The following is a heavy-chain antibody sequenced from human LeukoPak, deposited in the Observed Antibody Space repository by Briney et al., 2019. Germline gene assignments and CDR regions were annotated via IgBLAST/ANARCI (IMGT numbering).Heavy chain of an antibody. CDR1: GGTFSSYA. CDR2: IIPIFGTA. V-gene: IGHV1-69*13. Sequence: SVKVSCKASGGTFSSYAISWVRQAPGQGLEWMGGIIPIFGTANYAQKFQGRVTITADESTSTAYMELSSLRSEDTAVYYCATDRAPAVAGSREFDYWGQGTLVTVSS. CDR3: ATDRAPAVAGSREFDY. J-gene: IGHJ4*02. D-gene: IGHD6-19*01.